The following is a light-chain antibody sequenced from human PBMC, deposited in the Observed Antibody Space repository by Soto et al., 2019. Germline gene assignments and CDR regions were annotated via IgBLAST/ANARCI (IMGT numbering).Light chain of an antibody. Sequence: QSALTQPPSASGSPGQSVTISCTGTSSDVGGYNYVSWYQQHPGKAPKFVIYEVNKRPSGVPDRFSGSKSGNTASLTVSGLQDEDEADYYCISHAGSSTLFGGGTKLTVL. CDR2: EVN. V-gene: IGLV2-8*01. CDR1: SSDVGGYNY. J-gene: IGLJ2*01. CDR3: ISHAGSSTL.